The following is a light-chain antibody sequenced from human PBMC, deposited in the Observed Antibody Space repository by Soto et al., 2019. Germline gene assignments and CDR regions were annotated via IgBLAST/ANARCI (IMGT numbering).Light chain of an antibody. CDR3: QAWDSSTVV. Sequence: SYELTQPPSVSVSPGQTASITCSGDQLGDKYACWYQQKPGQSPVLVIYQDSKRPSGIPERFSGSNSGNTATLTISGTQAMDEADYYCQAWDSSTVVFGGGTNVTVL. CDR2: QDS. V-gene: IGLV3-1*01. J-gene: IGLJ2*01. CDR1: QLGDKY.